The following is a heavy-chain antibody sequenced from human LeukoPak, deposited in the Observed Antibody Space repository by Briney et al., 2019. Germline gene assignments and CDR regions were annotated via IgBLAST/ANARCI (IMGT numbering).Heavy chain of an antibody. CDR2: ISGSGKNT. Sequence: PGGSLRLSCAASGLTFSSHGMSWVRQAPGKGLEWVAVISGSGKNTYYADSVKGRFTISRDNSNNTLYLQMSSLRAEDTAIYYCAKDWQSGAWGQGTLVTVSS. CDR1: GLTFSSHG. D-gene: IGHD3-3*01. J-gene: IGHJ5*02. V-gene: IGHV3-23*01. CDR3: AKDWQSGA.